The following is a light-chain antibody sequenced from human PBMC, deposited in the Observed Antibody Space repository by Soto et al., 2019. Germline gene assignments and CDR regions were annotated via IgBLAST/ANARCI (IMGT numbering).Light chain of an antibody. J-gene: IGKJ4*01. V-gene: IGKV3-11*01. CDR1: QSVSSY. CDR2: DAS. CDR3: QHRSNWLSLT. Sequence: EIVMTQSPDTLSVSPGERATLSCRASQSVSSYLAWYQQKPGQAPRLLIYDASNRAADIPARFSASGSGTDFTLTISSLEPEDFAVYYCQHRSNWLSLTFGGGTKVDIK.